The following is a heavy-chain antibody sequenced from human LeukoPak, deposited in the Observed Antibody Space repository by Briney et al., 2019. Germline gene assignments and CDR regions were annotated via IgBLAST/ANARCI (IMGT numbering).Heavy chain of an antibody. J-gene: IGHJ4*02. Sequence: ASVKVSCKASGYTFTGHYMHWVRQAPGQGLEWMGWINPNSGGTNYAQEFQGRVTMTRDTSISTAYMELSRLRSDDTAVYYCARKGSVYDILTGYYPFDYWGQGTLVTVSS. CDR2: INPNSGGT. D-gene: IGHD3-9*01. CDR3: ARKGSVYDILTGYYPFDY. CDR1: GYTFTGHY. V-gene: IGHV1-2*02.